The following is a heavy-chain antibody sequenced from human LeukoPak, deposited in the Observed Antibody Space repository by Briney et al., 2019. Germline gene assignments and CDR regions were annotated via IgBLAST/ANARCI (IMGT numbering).Heavy chain of an antibody. J-gene: IGHJ4*02. CDR2: INPNSGGT. V-gene: IGHV1-2*02. Sequence: GASVKVSCKASGYTFTGYYMHWVRQAPGQGLEWMGWINPNSGGTNYAQNFQGRVTMTRDTSISTAYMELSGLGSDDTAIYYCERGKSPYYFDYWGQGTLVTVSS. CDR3: ERGKSPYYFDY. CDR1: GYTFTGYY.